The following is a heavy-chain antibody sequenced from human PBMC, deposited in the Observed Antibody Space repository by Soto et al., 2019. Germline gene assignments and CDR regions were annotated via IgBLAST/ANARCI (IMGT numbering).Heavy chain of an antibody. V-gene: IGHV1-46*01. CDR2: INPSGGST. J-gene: IGHJ4*02. D-gene: IGHD4-17*01. CDR3: ARGAMTTVTNFDY. CDR1: AYSFTSYY. Sequence: ASRQVCCEACAYSFTSYYMHWVRQAPGQGLEWMGIINPSGGSTSYAQKFQGRVTMTRDTSTSTVYMELSSLRSEDTAVYYCARGAMTTVTNFDYWGQGTLVTVSS.